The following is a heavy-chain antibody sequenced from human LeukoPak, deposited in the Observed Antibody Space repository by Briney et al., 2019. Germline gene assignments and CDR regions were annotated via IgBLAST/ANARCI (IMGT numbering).Heavy chain of an antibody. J-gene: IGHJ5*02. CDR2: IIPIFGTT. Sequence: SVKVSCKASGGTFSRYAITWVRQAPGQGLEWMGGIIPIFGTTNYAQKFQGRVTITRNTSIKTAYMELSSLTSEDTAVYYCARMTVSGRDNWFDPWGQGTLVTVSS. CDR3: ARMTVSGRDNWFDP. D-gene: IGHD6-19*01. CDR1: GGTFSRYA. V-gene: IGHV1-69*05.